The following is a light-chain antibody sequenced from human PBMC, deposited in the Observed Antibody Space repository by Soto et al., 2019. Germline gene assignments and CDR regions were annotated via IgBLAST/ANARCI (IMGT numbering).Light chain of an antibody. V-gene: IGKV1-5*03. CDR3: QQYNSYSRT. Sequence: DIQMTQSPSTLSASVGDRVTITCRASQSISSWLAWYQQKPGKAPNLLIYKESSLESGVPSRFSGRESGTEFTLIISSLQTDDFANYYCQQYNSYSRTFGQGTKVEIK. CDR2: KES. J-gene: IGKJ1*01. CDR1: QSISSW.